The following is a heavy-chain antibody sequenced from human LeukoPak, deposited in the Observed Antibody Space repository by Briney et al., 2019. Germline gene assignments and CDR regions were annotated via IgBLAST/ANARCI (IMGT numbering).Heavy chain of an antibody. CDR1: GGSISSYY. D-gene: IGHD5-12*01. J-gene: IGHJ6*02. CDR3: ARHGQRREPGYDLFSYYYYGMDV. V-gene: IGHV4-4*09. CDR2: IYTSGST. Sequence: PSETLSLTCTVSGGSISSYYWSWIRQPPGKGLEWIGYIYTSGSTNYNPSPKSRVTMSVDTSKNQFSLKLSFVTAADKAVYYCARHGQRREPGYDLFSYYYYGMDVWGQGTTVTVSS.